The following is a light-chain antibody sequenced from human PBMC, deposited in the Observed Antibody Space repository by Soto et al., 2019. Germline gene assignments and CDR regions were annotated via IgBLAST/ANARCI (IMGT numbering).Light chain of an antibody. CDR1: QSISSW. Sequence: DIQMTQSPSTLSASVGDRVTITCRASQSISSWMAWYQQKPGKAPKLLIYKPSTLEIGVPSRFSGSASGTEFTLTISSLQPDDFAAYCCQQYDGYGSWTFGQGTKVEIK. V-gene: IGKV1-5*03. J-gene: IGKJ1*01. CDR2: KPS. CDR3: QQYDGYGSWT.